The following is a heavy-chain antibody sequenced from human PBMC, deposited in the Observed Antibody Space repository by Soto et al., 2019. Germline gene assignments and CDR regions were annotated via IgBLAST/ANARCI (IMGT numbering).Heavy chain of an antibody. J-gene: IGHJ6*02. CDR3: ARHGGDYYGSGSYYRSGYGGMDV. D-gene: IGHD3-10*01. CDR2: IYPGDSDT. Sequence: PGESLKISCKGSGYSFTSYWIGWVRQMPGKGLEWMGIIYPGDSDTRYSPSFQGQVTISADKAISTAYLQWSSLKASDTAMYYCARHGGDYYGSGSYYRSGYGGMDVWGQGTTVTVSS. V-gene: IGHV5-51*01. CDR1: GYSFTSYW.